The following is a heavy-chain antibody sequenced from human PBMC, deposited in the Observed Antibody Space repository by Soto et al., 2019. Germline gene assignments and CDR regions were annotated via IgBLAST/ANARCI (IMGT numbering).Heavy chain of an antibody. CDR3: AREGAMGYGDYPLDY. J-gene: IGHJ4*02. CDR2: ISSSSSTI. CDR1: GFTFSSYS. D-gene: IGHD4-17*01. V-gene: IGHV3-48*01. Sequence: EVQLVESGGGLVQPGGSLRLSGAASGFTFSSYSMNWVRQAPGKGLEWVSYISSSSSTIYYAVSVKGRFTISRDNAKNSLYLQMNSLRAEDTAVYYCAREGAMGYGDYPLDYWGQGTLVTVSS.